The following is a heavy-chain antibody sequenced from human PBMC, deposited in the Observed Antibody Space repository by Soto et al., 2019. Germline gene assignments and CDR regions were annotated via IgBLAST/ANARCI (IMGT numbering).Heavy chain of an antibody. CDR3: VKGNQLRRYYFDF. CDR1: GMALRNYA. V-gene: IGHV3-64D*08. D-gene: IGHD3-10*01. Sequence: GGSLRLSCSVSGMALRNYAMHWVRQSPGRGLEYVSGITSDGDNTWHADSVKDRFTISRENSDDTLYLQMSSLRVEDTAKYYCVKGNQLRRYYFDFWG. J-gene: IGHJ3*01. CDR2: ITSDGDNT.